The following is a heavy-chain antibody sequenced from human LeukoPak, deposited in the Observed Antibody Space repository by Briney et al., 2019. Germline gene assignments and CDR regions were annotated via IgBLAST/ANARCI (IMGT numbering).Heavy chain of an antibody. CDR2: INHSGST. D-gene: IGHD6-19*01. Sequence: SETLSLTCAVYGGSFSGYYWSWIRQPPGKGLEWIGEINHSGSTNYNPSLKSRVTTSVDTSKNRFSLKLSSVTAADTAVYYCASGYSSGSDDDYWGQGTLVTVSS. CDR1: GGSFSGYY. V-gene: IGHV4-34*01. J-gene: IGHJ4*02. CDR3: ASGYSSGSDDDY.